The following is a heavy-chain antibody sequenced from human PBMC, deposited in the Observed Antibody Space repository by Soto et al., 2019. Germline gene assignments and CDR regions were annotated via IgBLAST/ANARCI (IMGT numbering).Heavy chain of an antibody. J-gene: IGHJ3*01. Sequence: KESGHTLVKPTQTLRLTCIFSGFSFSADGVAVGWIRQPPGNALEWLALIYWDDDTRYSPSLKSRLTITKDTSKNQVVLTMTNMDPVDTATYYCAHAFGGTSWPNDAFDVWGQGTVVTVSS. CDR1: GFSFSADGVA. D-gene: IGHD2-2*01. CDR3: AHAFGGTSWPNDAFDV. V-gene: IGHV2-5*02. CDR2: IYWDDDT.